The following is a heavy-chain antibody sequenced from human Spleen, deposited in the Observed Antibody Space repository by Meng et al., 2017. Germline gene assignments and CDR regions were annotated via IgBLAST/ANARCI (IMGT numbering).Heavy chain of an antibody. V-gene: IGHV4-4*03. CDR3: ARGDADYYDTHGYSPRRIFDS. CDR2: IYHSGST. Sequence: QVQRPESGPGQVKPPGTLSLTCAVSGGCISSSNWWSWVRQPPGKGLEWIGEIYHSGSTNYNPSLKSRVTISVDTSKKQFSLKLSSVTAADTAVYYCARGDADYYDTHGYSPRRIFDSWGQGTLVTVSS. CDR1: GGCISSSNW. J-gene: IGHJ4*02. D-gene: IGHD3-22*01.